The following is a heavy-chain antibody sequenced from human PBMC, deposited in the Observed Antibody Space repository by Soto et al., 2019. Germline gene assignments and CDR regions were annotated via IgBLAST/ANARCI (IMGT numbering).Heavy chain of an antibody. Sequence: PGGSLRLSCAASGFTFSGYSMSWVRQAPGKGLEWVSHISGSSGTIYYADSVKGRFTISRDNAKNSLYLQMSSLRAEDTAMYYCARDSPPYDFWSGYSRDAFDIWGQGTMVTVSS. J-gene: IGHJ3*02. CDR1: GFTFSGYS. CDR3: ARDSPPYDFWSGYSRDAFDI. D-gene: IGHD3-3*01. CDR2: ISGSSGTI. V-gene: IGHV3-48*01.